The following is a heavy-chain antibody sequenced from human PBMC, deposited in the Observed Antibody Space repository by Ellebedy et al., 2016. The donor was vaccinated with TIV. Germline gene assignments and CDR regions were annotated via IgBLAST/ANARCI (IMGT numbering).Heavy chain of an antibody. CDR3: ARHQPGFGPKSGWFDP. CDR2: IYYSGST. J-gene: IGHJ5*02. Sequence: SETLSLTCTVSGGSISSYYWSWIRQPPGKGLEWIGYIYYSGSTNYNPSLKSRVTISVDTSKNQFSLKLSSVTAADTAVYYCARHQPGFGPKSGWFDPWGQGTLVTVSS. CDR1: GGSISSYY. V-gene: IGHV4-59*08. D-gene: IGHD3-10*01.